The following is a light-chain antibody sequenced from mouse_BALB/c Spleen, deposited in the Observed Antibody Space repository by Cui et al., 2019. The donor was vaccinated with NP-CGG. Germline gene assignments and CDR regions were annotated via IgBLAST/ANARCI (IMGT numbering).Light chain of an antibody. CDR1: TGAVTTSNY. CDR3: ALWYSNHWV. V-gene: IGLV1*01. CDR2: GTN. J-gene: IGLJ1*01. Sequence: QIVVTHESALTTSPGETVIFTCRSSTGAVTTSNYANWVQEKPDHLFTGLIGGTNNRAPGVPARFSGSLIENKAALTITGAQTEDEAIYFCALWYSNHWVFGGGTKLTVL.